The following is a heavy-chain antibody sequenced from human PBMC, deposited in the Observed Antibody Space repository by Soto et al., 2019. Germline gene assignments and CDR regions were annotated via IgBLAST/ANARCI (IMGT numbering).Heavy chain of an antibody. J-gene: IGHJ4*02. CDR2: IIPILGIA. CDR1: GGTFSSYT. CDR3: ASGLYYYGSGSYYELDY. Sequence: SVKVSCKASGGTFSSYTISWVRQAPGQGLEWMGRIIPILGIANYAQKFQGRVTITADKSTSTAYMELSSLRSEDTAVYYCASGLYYYGSGSYYELDYWGQGTLVTVSS. D-gene: IGHD3-10*01. V-gene: IGHV1-69*02.